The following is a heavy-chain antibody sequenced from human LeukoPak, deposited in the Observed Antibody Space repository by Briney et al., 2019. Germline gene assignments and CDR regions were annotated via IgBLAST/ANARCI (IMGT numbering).Heavy chain of an antibody. CDR1: GGSISGGSYY. CDR3: ASSEWTPLGS. Sequence: KSSETLSLTCTVSGGSISGGSYYWSWIRQPAGKGLEWIGRIHTSGSTNFNPSLKSRVTISLDTSKNQFSLKLSSVTAADTAVYYCASSEWTPLGSWGQGTVVTVSS. D-gene: IGHD3-16*01. V-gene: IGHV4-61*02. J-gene: IGHJ5*02. CDR2: IHTSGST.